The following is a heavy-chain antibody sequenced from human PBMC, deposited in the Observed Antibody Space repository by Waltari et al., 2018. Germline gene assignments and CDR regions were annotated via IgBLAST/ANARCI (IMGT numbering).Heavy chain of an antibody. CDR3: AKDYVGDYYYMDV. CDR2: IWYDGSNK. Sequence: QVQLVESGGGVVQPGRSLRLSCAASGFTFSSYGMHWVRQAPDKGLEWVAVIWYDGSNKYYADSVKGRFTISRDNSKNTLYLQMNSLRAEDTAMYYCAKDYVGDYYYMDVWGKGTTVTVSS. D-gene: IGHD3-16*01. J-gene: IGHJ6*03. CDR1: GFTFSSYG. V-gene: IGHV3-30*18.